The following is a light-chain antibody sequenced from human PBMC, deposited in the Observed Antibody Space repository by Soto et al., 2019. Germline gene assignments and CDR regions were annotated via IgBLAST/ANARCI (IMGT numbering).Light chain of an antibody. CDR2: DVS. J-gene: IGLJ1*01. CDR3: SSYTTATTSCV. V-gene: IGLV2-14*01. Sequence: QSALTQPASVSGSPGQSITISCTGTSNDVGGYNYVSWYQQYPDKAPTLIIYDVSNRPSGVSTRFSGSKSGNRASLTISGLQAEDEDDYYCSSYTTATTSCVFGTGTKLTVL. CDR1: SNDVGGYNY.